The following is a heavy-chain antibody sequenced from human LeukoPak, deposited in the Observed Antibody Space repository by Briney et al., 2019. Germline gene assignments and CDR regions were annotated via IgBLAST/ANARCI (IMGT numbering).Heavy chain of an antibody. CDR1: GFTFSSYA. CDR2: ISSSGGTI. D-gene: IGHD4-23*01. J-gene: IGHJ4*02. V-gene: IGHV3-48*03. Sequence: GGSLRLSCAASGFTFSSYAMSWVRQAPGKGLEWVSYISSSGGTIYYADSVKGRFTISRDNAKNSLYLQMNSLRAEDTAVYYCARDYGGSSPFDYWGQGTLVTVSS. CDR3: ARDYGGSSPFDY.